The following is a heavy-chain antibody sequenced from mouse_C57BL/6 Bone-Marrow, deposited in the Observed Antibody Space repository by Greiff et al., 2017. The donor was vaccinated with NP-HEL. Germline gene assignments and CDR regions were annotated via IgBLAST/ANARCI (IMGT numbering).Heavy chain of an antibody. CDR2: IDPENGDT. J-gene: IGHJ4*01. Sequence: VQLQQSGAELVRPGASVKLSCTASGFNIKDDYMHWVKQRPEQGLEWIGWIDPENGDTEYASKFQGKATITAYTSSNTAYLQLSSLTSEDTAVYYCTTRTYYYCSRNYAMDYWGQGTSVTVSS. CDR1: GFNIKDDY. D-gene: IGHD1-1*01. V-gene: IGHV14-4*01. CDR3: TTRTYYYCSRNYAMDY.